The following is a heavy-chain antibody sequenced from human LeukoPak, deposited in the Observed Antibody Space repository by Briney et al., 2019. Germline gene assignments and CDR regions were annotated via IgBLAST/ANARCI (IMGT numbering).Heavy chain of an antibody. D-gene: IGHD6-13*01. Sequence: SQTLSPTCAVSGDSISSSGSSWSWIRQPPGKGLEWIGYIYHSGGTYYNPSLKSRVTISLDRSKNQFSLKLTSVTAADTAVYYCARDFIAQSPIPGYWGQGTLVSVSS. CDR2: IYHSGGT. J-gene: IGHJ4*02. CDR1: GDSISSSGSS. V-gene: IGHV4-30-2*01. CDR3: ARDFIAQSPIPGY.